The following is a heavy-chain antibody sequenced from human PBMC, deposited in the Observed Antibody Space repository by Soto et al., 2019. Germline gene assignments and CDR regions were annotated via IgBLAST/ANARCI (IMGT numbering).Heavy chain of an antibody. CDR2: ISVYNGNT. J-gene: IGHJ4*02. Sequence: QLQLVQSGSEVKKPGASVKLSCKASGYTSTNYVITWVRQAPGQGLEWMGWISVYNGNTNYTQKLQGKVSMTTDTSTNTAYMELRSLKSDDTAVYYCARMGTYYDILSGYYKLDYWGQGTLVTVSS. V-gene: IGHV1-18*01. CDR3: ARMGTYYDILSGYYKLDY. D-gene: IGHD3-9*01. CDR1: GYTSTNYV.